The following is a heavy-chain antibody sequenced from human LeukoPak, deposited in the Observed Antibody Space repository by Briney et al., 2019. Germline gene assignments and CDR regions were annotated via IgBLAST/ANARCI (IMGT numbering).Heavy chain of an antibody. V-gene: IGHV7-4-1*02. CDR1: GYTFTSYA. J-gene: IGHJ4*02. CDR3: ATSGGYYDSWQPIADDY. Sequence: GASVKVSCKASGYTFTSYAMNWVRQAPGQGLEWMGWINTNTGNPTYAQGFTGRFVFSLDTSVSTAYLQISSLKAEDTAVYYCATSGGYYDSWQPIADDYWGQGTLVTVSS. CDR2: INTNTGNP. D-gene: IGHD3-22*01.